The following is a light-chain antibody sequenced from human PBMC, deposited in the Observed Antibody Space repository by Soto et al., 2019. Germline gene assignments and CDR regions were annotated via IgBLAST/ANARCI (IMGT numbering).Light chain of an antibody. CDR2: RNN. J-gene: IGLJ2*01. CDR3: CSYTSISTSAV. Sequence: QSVLTQPPSASGTPGQRVTISCPGSSSNIGSNYVYWYHQLPGTAPKLVIYRNNQRPSGVPDRISGSKSGTSASLAISGLRSEDEADYYCCSYTSISTSAVFGGGTKLTVL. V-gene: IGLV1-47*01. CDR1: SSNIGSNY.